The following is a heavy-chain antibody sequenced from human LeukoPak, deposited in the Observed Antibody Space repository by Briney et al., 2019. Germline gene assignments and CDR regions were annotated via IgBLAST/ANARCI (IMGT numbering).Heavy chain of an antibody. Sequence: GASVKVSSKASGYTFTSYYMHWVRQAPGQGLEWMGRIIPILGIANYAQKFQGRVTITADKSTSTAYMELSSLRSEDTAVYYCVPYCGGDCYYRFDYWGQGTLVTVSS. CDR2: IIPILGIA. D-gene: IGHD2-21*02. CDR1: GYTFTSYY. V-gene: IGHV1-69*02. CDR3: VPYCGGDCYYRFDY. J-gene: IGHJ4*02.